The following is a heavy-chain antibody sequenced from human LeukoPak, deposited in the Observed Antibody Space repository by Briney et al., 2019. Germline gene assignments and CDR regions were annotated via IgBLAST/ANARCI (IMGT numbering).Heavy chain of an antibody. CDR3: AKDYCSGGSCYSPDAFDI. CDR2: ISSSSSYI. Sequence: GGSLRLSCAASGFTFSSYSMNWVRQAPGKGLEWVSSISSSSSYIYYADSVKGRFTISRDNSKNTLYLQMNSLRAEDTAVYYCAKDYCSGGSCYSPDAFDIWGQGTMVTVSS. D-gene: IGHD2-15*01. J-gene: IGHJ3*02. V-gene: IGHV3-21*04. CDR1: GFTFSSYS.